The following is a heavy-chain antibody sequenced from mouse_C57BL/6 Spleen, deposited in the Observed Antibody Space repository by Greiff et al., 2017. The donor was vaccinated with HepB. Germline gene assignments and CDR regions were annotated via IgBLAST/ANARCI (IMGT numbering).Heavy chain of an antibody. CDR2: ILPGSGST. CDR1: GYTFTGYW. V-gene: IGHV1-9*01. CDR3: ARGGGYYGSSYRFAY. J-gene: IGHJ3*01. D-gene: IGHD1-1*01. Sequence: QVQLQQSGAELMKPGASVKLSCKATGYTFTGYWIEWVKQRPGHGLEWIGEILPGSGSTNYNEKFKGKATFTADTSSYTAYMQLSSLTTEDSAIYYCARGGGYYGSSYRFAYWGQGTLVTVSA.